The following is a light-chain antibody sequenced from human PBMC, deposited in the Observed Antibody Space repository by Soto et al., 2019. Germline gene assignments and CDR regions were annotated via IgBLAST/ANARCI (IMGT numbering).Light chain of an antibody. CDR2: DAS. V-gene: IGKV3-11*01. CDR3: QQRDTWPPFT. CDR1: RSINSY. Sequence: IVLTQSPATLSLSPGERATLSCRASRSINSYLAWYQQKPGQAPRLLIYDASNRATGIPARFSGSGSGTEFTLTISSLEPEDFAVYYCQQRDTWPPFTFGQGTKLEIK. J-gene: IGKJ2*01.